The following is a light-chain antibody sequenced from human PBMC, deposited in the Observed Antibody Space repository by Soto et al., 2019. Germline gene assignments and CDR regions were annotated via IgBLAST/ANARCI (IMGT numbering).Light chain of an antibody. J-gene: IGKJ4*01. CDR3: QHSGTSALT. Sequence: EIVLTQSPGTLSLSPGERATLSCRASQAVSSNYFAWYQQKPGQTPRLLIYGGSNRATGIPDRFGGSGSGTDFTLTISRLEPEDSAVYYCQHSGTSALTFGGGTKVEIK. CDR1: QAVSSNY. V-gene: IGKV3-20*01. CDR2: GGS.